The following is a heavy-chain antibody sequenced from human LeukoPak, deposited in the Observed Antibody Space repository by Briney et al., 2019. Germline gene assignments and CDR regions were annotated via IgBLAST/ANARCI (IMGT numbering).Heavy chain of an antibody. V-gene: IGHV3-23*01. CDR1: GLTFSDYS. CDR2: ISAGGGST. D-gene: IGHD3-16*01. J-gene: IGHJ4*02. Sequence: GGSLRLSCAASGLTFSDYSMTWVRQAPGKGLFWVSGISAGGGSTYYADSVQGRFTISRDNSKNTVYLQMNSLRAEDTAIYYCAKDIGGSGAYWGQGTLVTVSS. CDR3: AKDIGGSGAY.